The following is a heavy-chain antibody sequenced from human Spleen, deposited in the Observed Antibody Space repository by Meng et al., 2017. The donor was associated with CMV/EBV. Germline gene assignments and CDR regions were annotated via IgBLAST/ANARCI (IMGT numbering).Heavy chain of an antibody. Sequence: SETLSLTCTVSGGSISGYYWSWIRQSPGKGLEWIGYIYYSESTKGITKYDPSLQSRVTVSVDTSKNQFSLNLRSLTAADTAVYYCARGEYCSNSDCYLYYFYGMDVWGQGTTVTVSS. CDR2: IYYSESTKGIT. D-gene: IGHD2-2*01. CDR1: GGSISGYY. V-gene: IGHV4-59*01. CDR3: ARGEYCSNSDCYLYYFYGMDV. J-gene: IGHJ6*02.